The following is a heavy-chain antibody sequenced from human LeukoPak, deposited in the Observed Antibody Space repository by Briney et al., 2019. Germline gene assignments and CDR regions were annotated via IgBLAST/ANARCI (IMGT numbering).Heavy chain of an antibody. V-gene: IGHV3-23*01. CDR1: GFTFSSYA. CDR3: ASPRITMVRGVIGAFDI. J-gene: IGHJ3*02. CDR2: ISGSGGST. Sequence: GGSLRLSCAASGFTFSSYAMSWVRQAPGKGLEWVSAISGSGGSTYYADSVKGRFTISRDNSKNTLYLQMNSLRAEDTAVYYCASPRITMVRGVIGAFDIWGQGTMVTVSS. D-gene: IGHD3-10*01.